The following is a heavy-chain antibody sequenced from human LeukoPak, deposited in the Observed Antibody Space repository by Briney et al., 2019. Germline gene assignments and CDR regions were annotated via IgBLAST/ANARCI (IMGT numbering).Heavy chain of an antibody. CDR3: ARDLHYYGSGI. V-gene: IGHV3-21*01. CDR1: GFTFSSYS. CDR2: ISSSSSYI. J-gene: IGHJ4*02. Sequence: GSLRLSCAASGFTFSSYSMNWVRQAPGQGLEWVSSISSSSSYIYYADSVKGRFTISRDNAKNSLYLQMNSLRAEDTAVYYCARDLHYYGSGIWGQGTLVTVSS. D-gene: IGHD3-10*01.